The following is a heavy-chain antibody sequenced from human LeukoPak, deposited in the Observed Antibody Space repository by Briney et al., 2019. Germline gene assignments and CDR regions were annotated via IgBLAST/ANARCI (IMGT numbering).Heavy chain of an antibody. CDR1: GGSFSGYY. V-gene: IGHV4-34*01. D-gene: IGHD2-15*01. CDR2: INHSGST. CDR3: AREIRYCSGGSCYSNFDY. Sequence: PSETLSLTCAVYGGSFSGYYWSWIRQPPGKGLEWIGEINHSGSTNYNPSLKSQVTISVDTSKNQFSLKLSSVTAADTAVYYCAREIRYCSGGSCYSNFDYWGQGTLVTVSS. J-gene: IGHJ4*02.